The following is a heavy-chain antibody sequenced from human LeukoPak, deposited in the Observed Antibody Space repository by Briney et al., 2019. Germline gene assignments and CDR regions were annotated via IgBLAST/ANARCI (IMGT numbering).Heavy chain of an antibody. CDR3: ARGRAPTRTYGDYRY. CDR2: TNHSGST. V-gene: IGHV4-34*01. D-gene: IGHD4-17*01. CDR1: GGSFSGYY. J-gene: IGHJ4*02. Sequence: PSETLSLTCAVYGGSFSGYYWSWIRQPPGKGLEWIGETNHSGSTNYNPSLKSRVTISVDTSKNQFSLKLSSVTAADTAVYYCARGRAPTRTYGDYRYWGQGTLVTVSS.